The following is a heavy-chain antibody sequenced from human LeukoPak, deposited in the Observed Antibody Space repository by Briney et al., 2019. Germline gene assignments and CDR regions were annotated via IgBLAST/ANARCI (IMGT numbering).Heavy chain of an antibody. D-gene: IGHD6-19*01. CDR1: GGSISSLNL. J-gene: IGHJ4*02. CDR2: MYLDGRT. V-gene: IGHV4-4*02. CDR3: AGLEGRYSTDWFYFFDY. Sequence: PSETLSLTCAVSGGSISSLNLWSWPRQPPGKGLEWVGEMYLDGRTNFHPSVRGRVTIFIDKPKNQLSLQLTSVTAADTAVYYCAGLEGRYSTDWFYFFDYWGQGALVTVSS.